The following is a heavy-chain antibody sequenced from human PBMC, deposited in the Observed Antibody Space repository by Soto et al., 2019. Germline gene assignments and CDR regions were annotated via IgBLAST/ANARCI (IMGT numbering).Heavy chain of an antibody. CDR3: ARDFLIVTATINMGWFDP. CDR1: VFTFSSYA. CDR2: ISYDGSNK. D-gene: IGHD2-2*02. Sequence: GRSLRLSCAASVFTFSSYAIHCVRHSPGKWLEWVAVISYDGSNKYYADSVKGRFTISRDNSRNTLYLQMNSLRAEDTAVYYCARDFLIVTATINMGWFDPWGQGTLVTVSS. J-gene: IGHJ5*02. V-gene: IGHV3-30-3*01.